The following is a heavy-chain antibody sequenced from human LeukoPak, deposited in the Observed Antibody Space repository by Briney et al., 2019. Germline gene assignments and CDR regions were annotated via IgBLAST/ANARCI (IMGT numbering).Heavy chain of an antibody. V-gene: IGHV1-18*01. CDR2: ISAYNGNT. CDR3: ARELYCSGGGCYSEVPWFDP. Sequence: ASVKVSCKASGYTFTSYGISWVRQAPGQGLEWMGWISAYNGNTNYAQKLQGRVTMTTDTSTSTAYMELRSLRSDDTAVYYCARELYCSGGGCYSEVPWFDPWGQGTLVTVSS. D-gene: IGHD2-15*01. CDR1: GYTFTSYG. J-gene: IGHJ5*02.